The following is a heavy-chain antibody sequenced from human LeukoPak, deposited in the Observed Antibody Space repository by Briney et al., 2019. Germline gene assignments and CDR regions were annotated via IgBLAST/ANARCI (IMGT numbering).Heavy chain of an antibody. V-gene: IGHV1-18*01. CDR1: GYTFTSYG. J-gene: IGHJ4*02. CDR3: ARAPSGTAFGPGDY. CDR2: ISPNTGDT. Sequence: ASVKVSCKASGYTFTSYGISWVRQAPGQGLEWMGWISPNTGDTVSAQKLQDRVTMTTDTSTSTAFMGLRSLRFDDTAVYFCARAPSGTAFGPGDYWGQGTLVTVSS. D-gene: IGHD3-3*02.